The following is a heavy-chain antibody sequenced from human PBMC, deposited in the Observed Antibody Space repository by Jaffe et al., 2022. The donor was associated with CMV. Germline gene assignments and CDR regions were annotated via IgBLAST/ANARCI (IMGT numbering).Heavy chain of an antibody. D-gene: IGHD1-7*01. CDR2: ISGSGDRT. CDR1: GFTFNKYV. CDR3: AKDYHYGTSDSYYSYAFDI. V-gene: IGHV3-23*04. J-gene: IGHJ3*02. Sequence: EVQLVESGGGLVQPGGSLRLSCETSGFTFNKYVMTWVRQAPGRGLEWVSAISGSGDRTYFADSVKGRFTISRDDSNNTLYLHMDSLRAGDTAVYYCAKDYHYGTSDSYYSYAFDIWGQGTMVTVSS.